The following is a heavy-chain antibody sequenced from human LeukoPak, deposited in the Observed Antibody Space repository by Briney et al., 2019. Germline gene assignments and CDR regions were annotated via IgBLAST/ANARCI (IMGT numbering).Heavy chain of an antibody. CDR3: TSGGYCSSTSCYGVY. J-gene: IGHJ4*02. CDR2: IKSKTDGGTT. V-gene: IGHV3-15*01. Sequence: PGGSLRLSCAASGFTFSNAWMSWVRQAPGKGLEWVGRIKSKTDGGTTDYAAPVKGRFTISRDDSKNTLYLQMNSLKTEDTAVYYCTSGGYCSSTSCYGVYWGQGTLVTVSS. D-gene: IGHD2-2*01. CDR1: GFTFSNAW.